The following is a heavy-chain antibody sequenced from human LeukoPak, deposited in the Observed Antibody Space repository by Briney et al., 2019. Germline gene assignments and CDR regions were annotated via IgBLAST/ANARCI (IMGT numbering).Heavy chain of an antibody. CDR3: AKDIVGGGDDY. CDR1: GFTFSNFG. CDR2: ISGSGGST. J-gene: IGHJ4*02. V-gene: IGHV3-23*01. D-gene: IGHD2-21*02. Sequence: PGGSLRLSCAASGFTFSNFGMSWVRQAPGKGLEWVSVISGSGGSTYYADSVKGRFTISRDNSKNTLYLQMNSLRAEDTAVYYCAKDIVGGGDDYWGQGTLVIVSS.